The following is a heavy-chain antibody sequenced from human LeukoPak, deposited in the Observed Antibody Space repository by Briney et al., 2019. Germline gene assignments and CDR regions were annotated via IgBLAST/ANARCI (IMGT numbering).Heavy chain of an antibody. V-gene: IGHV4-30-2*01. CDR1: GGSISSGGYY. CDR2: IYHSGST. Sequence: TSETLSLTCTVSGGSISSGGYYWSWIRQPPGKGLEWIGYIYHSGSTYYNPSLKSRVTISVDRSKNQFSLKLSSVTAADTAVYYCARDVTGTTDYWGQGTLVTVSS. D-gene: IGHD1-7*01. CDR3: ARDVTGTTDY. J-gene: IGHJ4*02.